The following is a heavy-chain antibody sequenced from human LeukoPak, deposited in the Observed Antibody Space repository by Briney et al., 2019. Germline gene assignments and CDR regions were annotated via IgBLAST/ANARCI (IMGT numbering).Heavy chain of an antibody. J-gene: IGHJ6*03. CDR1: GDTFTSYD. D-gene: IGHD1-26*01. Sequence: ASVKVSCKASGDTFTSYDINWVRQATGQGLEWMGWMNPNSGNTGYAQKFQGRVTMTRNTSISTAYMELSSLRSEDTAVYYCARAPPRGSYYVNYYYYMDVWGKGTTVTVSS. CDR3: ARAPPRGSYYVNYYYYMDV. CDR2: MNPNSGNT. V-gene: IGHV1-8*01.